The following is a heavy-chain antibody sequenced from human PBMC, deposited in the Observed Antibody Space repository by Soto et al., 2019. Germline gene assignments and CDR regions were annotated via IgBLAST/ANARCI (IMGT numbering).Heavy chain of an antibody. CDR1: GFTFSSYA. V-gene: IGHV3-23*01. CDR3: AKRRVPGITSGKVYFDY. CDR2: ISGSGGST. J-gene: IGHJ4*02. Sequence: GGSLRLSCAASGFTFSSYAMSWVRQAPGKGLEWVSAISGSGGSTYYADSVKGRFTISRDNSKNTLYLQMNSLGAEDTAVYYCAKRRVPGITSGKVYFDYWGQGTLVTVSS. D-gene: IGHD3-10*01.